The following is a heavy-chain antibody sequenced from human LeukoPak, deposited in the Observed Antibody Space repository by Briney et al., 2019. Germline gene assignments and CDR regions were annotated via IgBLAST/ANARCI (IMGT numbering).Heavy chain of an antibody. J-gene: IGHJ4*02. Sequence: GASVKVSCKASGYTFTSYGISWVRQAPGQGLEWMGWTNPNSGNTGYAQKFQGRVTMTRNTSISTAYMELSSLRSEDTAVYYCAIVGELERSIDYWGQGTLVTVSS. D-gene: IGHD3-10*01. V-gene: IGHV1-8*02. CDR1: GYTFTSYG. CDR2: TNPNSGNT. CDR3: AIVGELERSIDY.